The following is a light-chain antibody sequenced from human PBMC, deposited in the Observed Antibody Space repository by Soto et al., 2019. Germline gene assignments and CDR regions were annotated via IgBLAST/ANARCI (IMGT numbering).Light chain of an antibody. CDR3: QQYNNWPLT. Sequence: EIGMTHSPASLSVSQGERATLSCRASQSFSSNLAWYQQKPGQAPRLLIYGASTRATGIPARFSGSGSGTEFTLTISSLQSEDFAVYYCQQYNNWPLTFGQGTRLAI. J-gene: IGKJ5*01. CDR1: QSFSSN. CDR2: GAS. V-gene: IGKV3-15*01.